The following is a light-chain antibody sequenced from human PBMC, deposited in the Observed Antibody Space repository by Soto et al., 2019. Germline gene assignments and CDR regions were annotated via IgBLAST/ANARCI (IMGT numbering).Light chain of an antibody. V-gene: IGKV1-39*01. CDR3: QQSYSTPPENT. CDR2: AAS. CDR1: QSISSY. J-gene: IGKJ2*01. Sequence: DIQMTQSPSSLSASVGDRVTITCRASQSISSYLNWYQQKPGKAPKLLIYAASVLQSGVPSRFSGSGSVTDFTLTISSLQPEDFATYYCQQSYSTPPENTFRQGTKLEIK.